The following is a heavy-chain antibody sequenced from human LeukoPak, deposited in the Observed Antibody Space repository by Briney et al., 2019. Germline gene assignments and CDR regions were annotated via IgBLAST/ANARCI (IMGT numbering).Heavy chain of an antibody. CDR2: IQQDGSEK. Sequence: GGSLRLSCAASVFTFSIYWMSWGRHAPGEGLERVANIQQDGSEKNYVDSAKVRFTFSRDNAKNSLYVQMNSLRAEDTAVYYCARGRRSDSSGQPYFDYWGQGTLVTVSS. CDR3: ARGRRSDSSGQPYFDY. V-gene: IGHV3-7*01. CDR1: VFTFSIYW. D-gene: IGHD6-19*01. J-gene: IGHJ4*02.